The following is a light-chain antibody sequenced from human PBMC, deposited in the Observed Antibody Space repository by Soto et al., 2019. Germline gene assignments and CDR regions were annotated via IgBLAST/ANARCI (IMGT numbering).Light chain of an antibody. CDR2: DVG. V-gene: IGLV2-11*01. J-gene: IGLJ1*01. Sequence: QSVLTQPRSVSGSPGQSVTISCTGTSSDVGGYNYVSWYQQHPGKAPKLMIYDVGKRPSGVPDRFSGSKSDNTASLTISGLQAEDEADYYCNSYAGGNIYVFGTGTKVTVL. CDR1: SSDVGGYNY. CDR3: NSYAGGNIYV.